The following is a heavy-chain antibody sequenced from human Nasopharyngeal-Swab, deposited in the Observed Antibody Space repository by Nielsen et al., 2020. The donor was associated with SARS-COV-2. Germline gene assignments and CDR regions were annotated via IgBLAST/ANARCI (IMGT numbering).Heavy chain of an antibody. CDR1: GFTFSSYA. CDR3: ARAGDSSGWYFWFDP. D-gene: IGHD6-19*01. V-gene: IGHV3-30-3*01. Sequence: GESQKISCAASGFTFSSYAMHWVRQAPGKGLEWVAVISYDGSNKYYADSVKGRFTISRDNSKNTLYLQMNSLRAEDTAVYYCARAGDSSGWYFWFDPWGQGTLVTVSS. CDR2: ISYDGSNK. J-gene: IGHJ5*02.